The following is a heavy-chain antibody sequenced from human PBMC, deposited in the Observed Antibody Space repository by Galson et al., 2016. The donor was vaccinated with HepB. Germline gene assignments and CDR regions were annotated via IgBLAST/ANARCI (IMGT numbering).Heavy chain of an antibody. CDR3: ARSKGIAAAVGTFDY. V-gene: IGHV3-7*01. D-gene: IGHD6-13*01. J-gene: IGHJ4*02. CDR2: INRDGSER. Sequence: SLRLSCAASGFTFSSYWMSLVRQAPGKGLEWVANINRDGSERNYVDSVKGRFTISRDNAKNLLYLQMNSLRAEDTAVYYCARSKGIAAAVGTFDYWGQGTLVTVSS. CDR1: GFTFSSYW.